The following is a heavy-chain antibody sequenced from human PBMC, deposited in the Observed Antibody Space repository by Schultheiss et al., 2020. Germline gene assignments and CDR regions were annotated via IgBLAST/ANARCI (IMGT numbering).Heavy chain of an antibody. CDR3: ARVPGRQWLVHYYYGMDV. CDR1: GFTFSDYY. Sequence: GGSLRLSCAASGFTFSDYYMSWIRQAPGKGLEWVSYISSSGSTISYADSVKGRFTISRDNAKNSLYLQMNSLRAGDTAVYYCARVPGRQWLVHYYYGMDVWGQGTTVTVSS. D-gene: IGHD6-19*01. CDR2: ISSSGSTI. V-gene: IGHV3-11*04. J-gene: IGHJ6*02.